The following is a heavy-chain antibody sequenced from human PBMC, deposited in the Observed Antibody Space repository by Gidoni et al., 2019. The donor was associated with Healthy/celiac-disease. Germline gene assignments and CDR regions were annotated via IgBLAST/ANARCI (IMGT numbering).Heavy chain of an antibody. Sequence: QVQLVQSGAAVKKPGSSVKVSCKASGGTFSSYAISWVRQAPGQGLEWMGRIIPILGIANYAQKFQGRVTITADKSTSTAYMELSSLRSEDTAVYYCARGNIAVAGSSFDYWGQGTLVTVSS. J-gene: IGHJ4*02. V-gene: IGHV1-69*09. CDR3: ARGNIAVAGSSFDY. CDR1: GGTFSSYA. D-gene: IGHD6-19*01. CDR2: IIPILGIA.